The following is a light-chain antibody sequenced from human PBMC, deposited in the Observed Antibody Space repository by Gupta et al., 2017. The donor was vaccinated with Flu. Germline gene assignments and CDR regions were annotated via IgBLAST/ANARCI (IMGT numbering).Light chain of an antibody. CDR2: GAS. CDR3: QQNHYWPLT. Sequence: EVVMTQSPATLAVSPGERATFSCRASQSVSSNLAWYQQKPGQAPRLLIYGASTRASGVPARFSGSGSGTEFILSIGSLQSEDFAIYYCQQNHYWPLTFGGGTKLEIK. V-gene: IGKV3-15*01. CDR1: QSVSSN. J-gene: IGKJ4*01.